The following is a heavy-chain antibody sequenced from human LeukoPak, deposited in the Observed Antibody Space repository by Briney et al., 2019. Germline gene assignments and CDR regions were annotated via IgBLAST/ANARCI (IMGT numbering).Heavy chain of an antibody. V-gene: IGHV3-21*04. CDR1: GFTFSRYS. Sequence: PGGSLRLSCAASGFTFSRYSMTWVRQAPGKGLEWVSSISSSSSYIYYGDSVKGRFTISRDNIKNSLYLQMNSLRAEDTAVYYCAKDSSGWHPLEFDYWGQGTLVTVSS. J-gene: IGHJ4*02. CDR2: ISSSSSYI. D-gene: IGHD6-19*01. CDR3: AKDSSGWHPLEFDY.